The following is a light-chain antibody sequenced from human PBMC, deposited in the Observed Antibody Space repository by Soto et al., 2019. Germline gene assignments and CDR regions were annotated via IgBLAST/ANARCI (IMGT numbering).Light chain of an antibody. CDR3: QQYNNWPRT. J-gene: IGKJ1*01. Sequence: EIVMTQSPATLSVSPGERATLSCRASQSVSSNLAWYQQKPGQAPGLLIYGASTRATGIPTRFSDSGSATDVTPATSSLQSVVFAVYYSQQYNNWPRTFGQGTKVEIK. CDR1: QSVSSN. CDR2: GAS. V-gene: IGKV3-15*01.